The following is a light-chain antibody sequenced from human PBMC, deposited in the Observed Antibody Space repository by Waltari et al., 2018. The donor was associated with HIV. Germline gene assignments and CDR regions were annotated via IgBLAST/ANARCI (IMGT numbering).Light chain of an antibody. CDR1: SSAIGYFNY. V-gene: IGLV2-14*01. CDR2: EVG. CDR3: SSYTSSGTLV. J-gene: IGLJ2*01. Sequence: QSALTQPASVSGSPGQSITISCTGTSSAIGYFNYVSWYQQHPGRAPKLMIYEVGNRPSGVSNRFSGSKSDNTASLTVSGLQPEDEADYYCSSYTSSGTLVFGGGTRLTVL.